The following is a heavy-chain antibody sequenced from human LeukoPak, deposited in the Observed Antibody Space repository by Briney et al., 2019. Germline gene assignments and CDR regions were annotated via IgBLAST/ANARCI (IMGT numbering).Heavy chain of an antibody. Sequence: SETLSLTCTVSGGSINSYYWSWIRQSPGKGLEWIGYIYRTGSTSYSPSLKSRVTISADTSQNQFSLKLSSVTAADTAVYYCASRKLGNDYWGQGTLVTVSS. CDR1: GGSINSYY. CDR3: ASRKLGNDY. D-gene: IGHD7-27*01. J-gene: IGHJ4*02. V-gene: IGHV4-59*01. CDR2: IYRTGST.